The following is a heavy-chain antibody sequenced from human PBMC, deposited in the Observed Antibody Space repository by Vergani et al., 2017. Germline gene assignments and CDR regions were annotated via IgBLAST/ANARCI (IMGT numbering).Heavy chain of an antibody. J-gene: IGHJ4*02. D-gene: IGHD1-26*01. V-gene: IGHV3-48*03. CDR1: GFTFSSYE. CDR3: AREGSGSYEFDY. Sequence: EVQLVESGGGLVQPGGSLRLSCAASGFTFSSYEMNWVRQAPGKGLEWVSYISSSGSTIYYADSVKGRFTISRDNAKNSLYLQMNSLRAEDTAVYYCAREGSGSYEFDYWGQGTLVTVSS. CDR2: ISSSGSTI.